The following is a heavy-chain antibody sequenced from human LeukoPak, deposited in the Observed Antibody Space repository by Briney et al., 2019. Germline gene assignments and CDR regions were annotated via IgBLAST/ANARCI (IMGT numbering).Heavy chain of an antibody. CDR3: AKRGSGALGS. Sequence: TSETLSLTCAVYSGSFRGSYLSWIRQPPGKGLEWIGESYHSGGPNYNPSLESRVTISVDMSKNQFSLNLTSVTAADTAVYCCAKRGSGALGSWGQGTLVIVSS. J-gene: IGHJ5*02. CDR1: SGSFRGSY. V-gene: IGHV4-34*01. CDR2: SYHSGGP. D-gene: IGHD6-19*01.